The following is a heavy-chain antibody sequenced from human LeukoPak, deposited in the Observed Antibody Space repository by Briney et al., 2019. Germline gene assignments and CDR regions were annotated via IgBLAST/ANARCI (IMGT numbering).Heavy chain of an antibody. CDR1: GFTFSSYW. V-gene: IGHV3-7*01. J-gene: IGHJ4*02. D-gene: IGHD3-9*01. CDR3: ARGPILRHFDYYMDV. CDR2: IKQDGSEK. Sequence: GGSLRLSCAASGFTFSSYWMSWVRQAPGKGLEWVANIKQDGSEKYYVDSVKGRFTISRDNAKNSLYLQMNSLRAEDTAVYYCARGPILRHFDYYMDVWGQGTLVTVSS.